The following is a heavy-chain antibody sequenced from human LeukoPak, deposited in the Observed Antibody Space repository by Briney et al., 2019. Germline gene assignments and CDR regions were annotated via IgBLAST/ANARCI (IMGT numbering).Heavy chain of an antibody. Sequence: PGGSLRLSCAASGFSFRKNDMHWVHQRTGKGLEWVSGIGNAGDTNYAGSVKGRFTISREMAKNSLYLQMNSLRAEDAAVYYCASRTSWYYGLDVWGQGTTVIVSS. CDR2: IGNAGDT. CDR3: ASRTSWYYGLDV. CDR1: GFSFRKND. J-gene: IGHJ6*02. V-gene: IGHV3-13*01. D-gene: IGHD1/OR15-1a*01.